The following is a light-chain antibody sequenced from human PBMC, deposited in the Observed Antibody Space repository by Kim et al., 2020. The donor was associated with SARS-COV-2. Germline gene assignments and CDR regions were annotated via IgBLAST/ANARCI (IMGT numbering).Light chain of an antibody. J-gene: IGLJ1*01. CDR2: DVS. Sequence: GQTITSSCAGTSSDVGGYNYVSWYQQHPCKAPKLMIYDVSKRPSVVSNRFSGSKSGNTASLTISGLQAEDEADYYCSSYTSSSTYVFGTGTKVAVL. CDR3: SSYTSSSTYV. CDR1: SSDVGGYNY. V-gene: IGLV2-14*04.